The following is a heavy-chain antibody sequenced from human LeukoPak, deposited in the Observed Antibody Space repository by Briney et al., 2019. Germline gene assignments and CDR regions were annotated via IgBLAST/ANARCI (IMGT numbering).Heavy chain of an antibody. V-gene: IGHV1-18*04. D-gene: IGHD2-2*01. Sequence: ASVKVSCKASGYTLTNYGISWVRQAPGQGLEWMGWSNPYNGNTNYAQKLQGRVTMTTDTSTNTAYMELRSLRSDDTAVYYCARTTPGWPSRYCSSTSCSLEFDPWGQGTLVTVSS. CDR1: GYTLTNYG. J-gene: IGHJ5*02. CDR3: ARTTPGWPSRYCSSTSCSLEFDP. CDR2: SNPYNGNT.